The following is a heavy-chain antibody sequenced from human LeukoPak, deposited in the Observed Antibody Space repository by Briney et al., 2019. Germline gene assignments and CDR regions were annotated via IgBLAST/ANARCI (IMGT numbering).Heavy chain of an antibody. CDR3: ERLSHPGGSSWYFAY. V-gene: IGHV4-59*08. Sequence: MPSETLPLTCTVSGGSISSYYWSWIRQPPGKGLEWIGYIYYSGSTNYNPSLKSRVTISVDTSKNQFSLKLSSVTAADTAVYYCERLSHPGGSSWYFAYWSQGTLVTVSS. CDR1: GGSISSYY. CDR2: IYYSGST. J-gene: IGHJ4*02. D-gene: IGHD6-13*01.